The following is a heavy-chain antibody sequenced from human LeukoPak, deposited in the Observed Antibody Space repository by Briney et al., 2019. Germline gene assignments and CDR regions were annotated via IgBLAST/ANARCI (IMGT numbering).Heavy chain of an antibody. CDR2: INHSRST. CDR1: GGSFSGYY. J-gene: IGHJ4*02. Sequence: PSETLSLTCAVYGGSFSGYYWSWIRQPPGKGLEWIGEINHSRSTNYNPSLKSRVTISVDTSKNQFSLKLSSVTAADTAVYYCARGIVATMAFDYWGQGTLVTVSS. CDR3: ARGIVATMAFDY. V-gene: IGHV4-34*01. D-gene: IGHD5-12*01.